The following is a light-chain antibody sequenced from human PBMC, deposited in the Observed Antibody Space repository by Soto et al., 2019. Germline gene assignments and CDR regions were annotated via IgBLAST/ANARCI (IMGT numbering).Light chain of an antibody. J-gene: IGLJ2*01. V-gene: IGLV2-8*01. CDR1: SSDIGAYNY. Sequence: QSVLTQPPSASGSPGQSVTISCTGTSSDIGAYNYVSWYQQHPGKAPKLMIYEVTKRPSGVPDRFSGSKSGNTASLTVSGLQAEDVADYYCTSHAGSINLVFGGGTKVTVL. CDR2: EVT. CDR3: TSHAGSINLV.